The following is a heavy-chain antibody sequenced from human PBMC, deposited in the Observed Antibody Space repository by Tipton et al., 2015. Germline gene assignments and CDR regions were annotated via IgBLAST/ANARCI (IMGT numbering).Heavy chain of an antibody. J-gene: IGHJ4*02. CDR3: ARVSGYYYPYFDY. CDR1: GGSISSYS. CDR2: FFYTGST. V-gene: IGHV4-59*01. D-gene: IGHD3-22*01. Sequence: TLSLTCSVSGGSISSYSWSWIRQPPGKGLEWIGYFFYTGSTNYNPSLKSRVTISVDTSKNQFSLRLSSVTAVDTAVYYCARVSGYYYPYFDYWGQGTLVIVSS.